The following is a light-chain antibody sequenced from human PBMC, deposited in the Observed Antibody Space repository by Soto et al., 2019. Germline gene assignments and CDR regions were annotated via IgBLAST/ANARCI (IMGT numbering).Light chain of an antibody. CDR2: DAS. CDR1: QDISNY. CDR3: QQYDNLPVT. J-gene: IGKJ3*01. Sequence: DTQMTQSPSSLSASVGDRVTITCQASQDISNYLSWCQQKAGKAPKVLVYDASELETGVPSRFSGSGSGTEFTFTISSLQPEDVATYYCQQYDNLPVTFGPGTKVDI. V-gene: IGKV1-33*01.